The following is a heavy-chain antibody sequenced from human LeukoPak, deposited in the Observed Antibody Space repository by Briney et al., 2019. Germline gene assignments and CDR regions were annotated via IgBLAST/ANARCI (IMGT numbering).Heavy chain of an antibody. V-gene: IGHV3-30*02. D-gene: IGHD3-10*01. CDR3: AKEAYGSGEKMADY. Sequence: GGSLRLSCAASAFTFTSYGLHWVRQAPGKGLEWVAFIRYDGTNKYYADSVKGRFIISRDNSKNTLYLQMNSLRLEDTAVYYCAKEAYGSGEKMADYWGQGTLVTVSS. CDR1: AFTFTSYG. J-gene: IGHJ4*02. CDR2: IRYDGTNK.